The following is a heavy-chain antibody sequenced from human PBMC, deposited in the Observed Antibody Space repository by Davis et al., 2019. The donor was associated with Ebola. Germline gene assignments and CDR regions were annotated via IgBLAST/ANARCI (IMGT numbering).Heavy chain of an antibody. CDR1: GYSISSGYY. V-gene: IGHV4-38-2*02. D-gene: IGHD2-15*01. CDR2: IYHSGST. CDR3: AREEGYCSGGSCYSGYFDY. Sequence: GSLRLSCTVSGYSISSGYYWGWIRQPPGKGLEWIGSIYHSGSTYYNPSLKSRVTISVDTSKNQFSLKLSSVTAADTAVYYCAREEGYCSGGSCYSGYFDYWGQGTLVTVSS. J-gene: IGHJ4*02.